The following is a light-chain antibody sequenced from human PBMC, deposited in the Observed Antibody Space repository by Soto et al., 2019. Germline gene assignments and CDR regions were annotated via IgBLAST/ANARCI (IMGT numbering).Light chain of an antibody. CDR1: QIGNSY. CDR2: GAS. CDR3: QQYNNWPPT. V-gene: IGKV3-15*01. J-gene: IGKJ1*01. Sequence: EVVLPQPPATLSESPAPTATLSCWGRQIGNSYLAWHQQKPGQAPRLLIYGASTRATGIPARFSGSGSGTEFTLTISRLQSEDFAVYYCQQYNNWPPTFGQGTKVDIK.